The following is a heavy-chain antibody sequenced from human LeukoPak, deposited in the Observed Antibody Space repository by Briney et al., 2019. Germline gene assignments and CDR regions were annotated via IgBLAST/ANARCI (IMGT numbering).Heavy chain of an antibody. CDR3: ARTVRSSSWAEYYSDY. CDR1: GFTVSSNY. Sequence: PGGSLRLSCAASGFTVSSNYMSWVRQAPGKGLEWVSVIYSGGSTYYADSVKGRFTISRDNSKNTLYLQMNSLRAEDTAVYYCARTVRSSSWAEYYSDYWGQGTLVTVSS. J-gene: IGHJ4*02. V-gene: IGHV3-53*01. D-gene: IGHD6-13*01. CDR2: IYSGGST.